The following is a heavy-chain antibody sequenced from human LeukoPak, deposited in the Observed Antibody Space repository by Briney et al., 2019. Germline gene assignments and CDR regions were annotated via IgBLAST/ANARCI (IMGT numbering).Heavy chain of an antibody. J-gene: IGHJ4*02. V-gene: IGHV3-23*01. CDR1: GFSFSSYA. D-gene: IGHD2/OR15-2a*01. Sequence: QTGGSLRLSCAASGFSFSSYAMIWVRQAPGKGLEWVSVISSSGESTYYADSLKGRFTISRDNSKNTLSLQMNSLRAEDTAIYYCAKGGAVVLSPFDYWGQGTLATVSS. CDR3: AKGGAVVLSPFDY. CDR2: ISSSGEST.